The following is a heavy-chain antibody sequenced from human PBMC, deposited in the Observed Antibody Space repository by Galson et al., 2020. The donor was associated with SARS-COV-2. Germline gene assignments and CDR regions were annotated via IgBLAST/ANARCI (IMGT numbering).Heavy chain of an antibody. D-gene: IGHD2-15*01. CDR3: ARVPDPTVVVVNVRGRKYALDM. V-gene: IGHV1-18*01. CDR2: ISTYNSET. CDR1: GYIFTGYG. Sequence: GASVKVSCKASGYIFTGYGVAWVRQAPGQGLEWMGWISTYNSETTYAQKFKGRVTLTTDTSTGTAYMELRSLRSDDTAVYYCARVPDPTVVVVNVRGRKYALDMWGQGTMVTVSS. J-gene: IGHJ3*02.